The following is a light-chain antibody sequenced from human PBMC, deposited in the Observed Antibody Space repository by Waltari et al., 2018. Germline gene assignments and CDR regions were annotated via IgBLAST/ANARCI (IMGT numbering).Light chain of an antibody. Sequence: IQMTQSPCCVSPTAGDTVTITCRASQDIRNWLAWYQQKPGKAPKLLIYAASTLETGVPPRFSASGSGTEFTLSISSLEPDDFATYYCQQAKSFPLTFGPGTKVDIK. CDR1: QDIRNW. CDR2: AAS. CDR3: QQAKSFPLT. J-gene: IGKJ3*01. V-gene: IGKV1-12*01.